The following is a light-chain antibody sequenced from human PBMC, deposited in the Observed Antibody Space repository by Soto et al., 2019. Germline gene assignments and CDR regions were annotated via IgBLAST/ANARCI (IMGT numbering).Light chain of an antibody. CDR2: DAS. J-gene: IGKJ3*01. V-gene: IGKV1-5*01. CDR1: QSISIL. Sequence: DIPMTQSPSTLSASVGDRVTITCRASQSISILLAWYQQKPGKAPKLLIFDASSLASGVPSRFTGSGSGTEFTLTISGLQPDDFAVYYCQRYNGDFGHGTKVHI. CDR3: QRYNGD.